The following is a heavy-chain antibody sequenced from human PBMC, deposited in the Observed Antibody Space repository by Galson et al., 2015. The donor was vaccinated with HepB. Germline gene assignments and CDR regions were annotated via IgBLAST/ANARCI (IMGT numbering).Heavy chain of an antibody. CDR3: ARAGIWSGYFDYWYFDL. V-gene: IGHV3-74*01. D-gene: IGHD3-3*01. J-gene: IGHJ2*01. CDR2: ISSDGSST. Sequence: SLRLSCAASGFTFSSYWMHWVRQAPGKGLVWVSRISSDGSSTSYADSVKGRFTISRDNAKNTLYLQMNSLRAEDTAVYYCARAGIWSGYFDYWYFDLWGRGTLVTVSS. CDR1: GFTFSSYW.